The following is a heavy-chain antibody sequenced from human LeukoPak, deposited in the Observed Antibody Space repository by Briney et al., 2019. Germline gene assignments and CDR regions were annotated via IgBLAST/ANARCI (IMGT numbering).Heavy chain of an antibody. CDR3: AIHPDIVATYIDY. V-gene: IGHV3-23*01. Sequence: PGGSLRLSCAVSRFTFSSHAMSWVRQAPGKGLEWVSAISGGGGSTYSADSVKGRFTVSRDNSKNTLYLQMNSLRAEDTAVYYCAIHPDIVATYIDYWGQGTLVTVSS. D-gene: IGHD5-12*01. J-gene: IGHJ4*02. CDR1: RFTFSSHA. CDR2: ISGGGGST.